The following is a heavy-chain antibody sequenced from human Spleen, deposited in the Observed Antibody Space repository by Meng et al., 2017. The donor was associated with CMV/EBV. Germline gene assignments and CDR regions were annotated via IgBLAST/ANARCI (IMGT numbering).Heavy chain of an antibody. V-gene: IGHV3-48*04. CDR1: GFTFSSYS. J-gene: IGHJ6*02. D-gene: IGHD3-3*01. Sequence: GESLKISCAASGFTFSSYSMNWVRQAPGKGLEWVSYISSSSTIYYADSVKGRFTISRDNAKNSLYLQMNSLRAEDTAVYYCARPNNGGRISEWYPWYYYYGMDVWGQGTTVTVSS. CDR2: ISSSSTI. CDR3: ARPNNGGRISEWYPWYYYYGMDV.